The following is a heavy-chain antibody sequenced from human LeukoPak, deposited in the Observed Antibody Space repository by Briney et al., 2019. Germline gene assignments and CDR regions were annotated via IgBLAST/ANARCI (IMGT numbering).Heavy chain of an antibody. CDR3: APNDILTDFDY. V-gene: IGHV3-53*01. J-gene: IGHJ4*02. D-gene: IGHD3-9*01. CDR1: GFTVSSNY. Sequence: PGGSLRLSCAASGFTVSSNYMSWVRQAPGKGLGWVSVIYSGGSTYYADSVKGRFTISRHNSKNSLYLQMNSLRDEDTAVYYCAPNDILTDFDYWGQRTLVTVSS. CDR2: IYSGGST.